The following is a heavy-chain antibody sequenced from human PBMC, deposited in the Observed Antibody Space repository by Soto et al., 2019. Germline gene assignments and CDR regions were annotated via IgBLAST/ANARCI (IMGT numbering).Heavy chain of an antibody. CDR1: GGSFSRGFW. Sequence: QVQLQESGPGLVKPSGTLSLTCAVSGGSFSRGFWWSWVRQSPGKGLEWIGEIYDSGTTNYSPSLKSRDTISVDQSTNQFSLRLRSVTAADTAVYYCARGRALYTRWYEAGFNSWGQGTLVTVPS. J-gene: IGHJ4*02. V-gene: IGHV4-4*02. D-gene: IGHD6-13*01. CDR3: ARGRALYTRWYEAGFNS. CDR2: IYDSGTT.